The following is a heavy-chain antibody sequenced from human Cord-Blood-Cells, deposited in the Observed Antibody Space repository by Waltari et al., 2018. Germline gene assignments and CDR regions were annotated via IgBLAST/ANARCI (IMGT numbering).Heavy chain of an antibody. CDR2: INPSGGST. D-gene: IGHD7-27*01. CDR1: GYTFTSYY. V-gene: IGHV1-46*01. Sequence: QVQLVQSGAEVKKPGASVKVSCKASGYTFTSYYMHWVRKAPGQGLEWMGIINPSGGSTSYAQKFQGRVTMTRDTSTSTVYMELSSLRSEDTAVYYCARDGNWGKADYWGQGTLVTVSS. J-gene: IGHJ4*02. CDR3: ARDGNWGKADY.